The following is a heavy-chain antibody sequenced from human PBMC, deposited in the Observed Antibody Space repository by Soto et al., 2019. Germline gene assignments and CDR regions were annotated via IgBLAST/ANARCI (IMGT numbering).Heavy chain of an antibody. Sequence: GGSLRLSCAASGFTFSSYAMHWVRQAPGKGLEWVAVISYDGSNKYYADSVKGRFTISRDNSKNTLYLQMNSLRAEDTAVYYCARGGSSGWYYFDYWGQGTLVTVSS. J-gene: IGHJ4*02. D-gene: IGHD6-19*01. V-gene: IGHV3-30-3*01. CDR3: ARGGSSGWYYFDY. CDR2: ISYDGSNK. CDR1: GFTFSSYA.